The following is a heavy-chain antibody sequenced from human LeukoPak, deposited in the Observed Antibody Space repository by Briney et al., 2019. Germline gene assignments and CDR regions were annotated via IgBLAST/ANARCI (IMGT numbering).Heavy chain of an antibody. CDR3: ARGGLYGSGSPPRGADYGMDV. J-gene: IGHJ6*02. CDR2: IGTAGDT. CDR1: GFTFSSYD. V-gene: IGHV3-13*01. Sequence: GGSLRLSCAASGFTFSSYDMHWVRQATGKGLEWVSAIGTAGDTYYPGSVKGRFTISRENAKNSLYLQMNGLRAGDTAVYYCARGGLYGSGSPPRGADYGMDVWGQGTTVTVSS. D-gene: IGHD3-10*01.